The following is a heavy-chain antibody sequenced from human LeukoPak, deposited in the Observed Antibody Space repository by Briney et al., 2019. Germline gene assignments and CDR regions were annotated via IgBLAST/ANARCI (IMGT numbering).Heavy chain of an antibody. J-gene: IGHJ3*02. V-gene: IGHV1-18*01. D-gene: IGHD6-19*01. CDR3: AREASGWYANDAFDI. CDR1: GYTFIRHG. CDR2: IWAYNGNT. Sequence: GASVKVSCKASGYTFIRHGVSWVRQAPGQGLEWMAWIWAYNGNTIYAQRFQGRVTMTTDTSTSTAYMELRSLRSDDTAVYYCAREASGWYANDAFDIWGQGTMVTVSS.